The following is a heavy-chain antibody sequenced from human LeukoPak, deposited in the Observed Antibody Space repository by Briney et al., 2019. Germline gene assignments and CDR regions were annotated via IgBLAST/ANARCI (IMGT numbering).Heavy chain of an antibody. J-gene: IGHJ4*02. D-gene: IGHD6-13*01. CDR2: ISSSSSYI. V-gene: IGHV3-21*01. Sequence: GGSLRLSCAASGLTFSSHSMNWVRQAPGKGLEWVSSISSSSSYIYYADSVKGRFTISRDNAKNSLYPQMNSLRAEDTAVYYCAKTAAGRGGYYFDYWGQGTLVTVSS. CDR3: AKTAAGRGGYYFDY. CDR1: GLTFSSHS.